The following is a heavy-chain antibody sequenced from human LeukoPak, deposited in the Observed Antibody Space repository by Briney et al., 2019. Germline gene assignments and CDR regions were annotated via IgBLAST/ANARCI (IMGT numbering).Heavy chain of an antibody. CDR2: INHSGST. CDR1: GGSFSGYY. CDR3: ARGLGCSSTSCSHWFDP. Sequence: SETLSLTCAVYGGSFSGYYWSWIRQPPGKGLGWIGEINHSGSTNYNPSLKSRVTISVDTSKNQFSLKLSSVTAADTAVYYCARGLGCSSTSCSHWFDPWGQGTLVTVSS. D-gene: IGHD2-2*01. J-gene: IGHJ5*02. V-gene: IGHV4-34*01.